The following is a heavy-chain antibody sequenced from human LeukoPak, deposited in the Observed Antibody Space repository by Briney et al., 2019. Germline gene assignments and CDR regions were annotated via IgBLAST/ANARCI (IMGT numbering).Heavy chain of an antibody. CDR3: ARDRFEHSDWLSRSYYYYMDV. Sequence: ASVKVSCKASGYTFTSYGISWVRQAPGQGLEWMGWISAYNGNTNYAQKLQGRVTMTTDTSTSTAYMELRSLRSDDTAVYYCARDRFEHSDWLSRSYYYYMDVWGKGTTVTISS. V-gene: IGHV1-18*01. D-gene: IGHD3-9*01. J-gene: IGHJ6*03. CDR1: GYTFTSYG. CDR2: ISAYNGNT.